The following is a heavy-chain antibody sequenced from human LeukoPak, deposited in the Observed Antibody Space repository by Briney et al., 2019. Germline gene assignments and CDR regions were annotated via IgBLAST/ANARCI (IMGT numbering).Heavy chain of an antibody. CDR1: GFTFNKYW. CDR2: INWNGDNT. J-gene: IGHJ5*01. V-gene: IGHV3-20*04. CDR3: ARGAGSGWSGWFDS. D-gene: IGHD6-19*01. Sequence: GGSLRLSCAASGFTFNKYWMSWVRQAPGKGLEWVSGINWNGDNTGYGDSVKGRFTISRDNTKNSLYLQMNTMRVEDTALYYCARGAGSGWSGWFDSWGQGTLVIVSS.